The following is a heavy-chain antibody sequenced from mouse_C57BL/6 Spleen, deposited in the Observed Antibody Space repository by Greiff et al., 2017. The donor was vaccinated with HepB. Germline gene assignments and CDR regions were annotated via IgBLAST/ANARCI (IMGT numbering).Heavy chain of an antibody. Sequence: QVQLKQPGAELVRPGSSVKLSCKASGYTFTSYWMDWVKQRPGQGLEWIGNIYPSDSETHYNQKFKDKATLTVDKSSSTAYMQLSSLTSEDSAVYYCARRANWDSVFDYWGQGTTLTVSS. D-gene: IGHD4-1*01. J-gene: IGHJ2*01. CDR1: GYTFTSYW. CDR3: ARRANWDSVFDY. V-gene: IGHV1-61*01. CDR2: IYPSDSET.